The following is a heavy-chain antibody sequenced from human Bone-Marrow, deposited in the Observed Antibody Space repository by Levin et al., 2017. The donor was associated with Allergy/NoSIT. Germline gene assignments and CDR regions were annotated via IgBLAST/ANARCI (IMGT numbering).Heavy chain of an antibody. Sequence: PGGSLRLSCAASGFTFSSYEMNWVRQAPGKGLEWVSYISSSGSTIYYADSVKGRFTISRDNAKNSLYLQMNSLRAEDTAVYYCTTDVVVAAKWTIWDIWGQGTMVTVSS. CDR1: GFTFSSYE. CDR2: ISSSGSTI. V-gene: IGHV3-48*03. D-gene: IGHD2-15*01. J-gene: IGHJ3*02. CDR3: TTDVVVAAKWTIWDI.